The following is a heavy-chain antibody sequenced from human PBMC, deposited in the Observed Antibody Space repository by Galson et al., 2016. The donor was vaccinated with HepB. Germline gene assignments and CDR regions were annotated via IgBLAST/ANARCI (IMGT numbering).Heavy chain of an antibody. D-gene: IGHD4/OR15-4a*01. CDR3: ARDPPGAGA. CDR1: GVTVGNNY. J-gene: IGHJ4*02. V-gene: IGHV3-66*01. CDR2: IYSGGSI. Sequence: SLRLSCAASGVTVGNNYMNWVRQAPGKGLEWVSLIYSGGSIEYADSVRGRFTISRDSSKNTLYLQMNSLRAEDTAVYYCARDPPGAGAWGQGTLVTVSS.